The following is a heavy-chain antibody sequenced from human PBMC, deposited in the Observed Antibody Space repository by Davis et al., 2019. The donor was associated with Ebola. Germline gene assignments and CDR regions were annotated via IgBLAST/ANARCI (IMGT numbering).Heavy chain of an antibody. J-gene: IGHJ1*01. Sequence: SVKVSCKASGVTFSSLTITWVRQAPGQGLEWMGEIFPILDVVNNAQKFQGRVSITADKSTGTAYMELSSLRSEDTAIYYCATIVGSAGSYMHHWGQGTQVTVSS. CDR2: IFPILDVV. CDR3: ATIVGSAGSYMHH. V-gene: IGHV1-69*10. D-gene: IGHD6-13*01. CDR1: GVTFSSLT.